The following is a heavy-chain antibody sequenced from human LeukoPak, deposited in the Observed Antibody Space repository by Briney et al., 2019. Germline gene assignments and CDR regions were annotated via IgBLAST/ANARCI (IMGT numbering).Heavy chain of an antibody. D-gene: IGHD6-6*01. CDR2: IYNSGRS. J-gene: IGHJ4*02. V-gene: IGHV4-4*07. CDR3: AKGESTSSPTGFDY. CDR1: GGSISSSY. Sequence: PSETLALTCTVSGGSISSSYWSWIRQPAGKGLEWIGRIYNSGRSNYSPSLKSRVTMSVDTSKNQISLNLSSVTAADTAVYYCAKGESTSSPTGFDYWGQGTLVTVSS.